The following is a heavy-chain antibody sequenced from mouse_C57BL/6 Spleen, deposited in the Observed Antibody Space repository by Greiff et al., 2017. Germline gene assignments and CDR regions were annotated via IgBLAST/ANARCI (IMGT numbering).Heavy chain of an antibody. CDR3: ARHEDLHYYGSSPYAMDY. CDR1: GYTFTEYT. V-gene: IGHV1-62-2*01. J-gene: IGHJ4*01. CDR2: FYPGSGSI. D-gene: IGHD1-1*01. Sequence: VQLQQSGAELVKPGASVKLSCKASGYTFTEYTIHWVKQRSGQGLEWIGWFYPGSGSIKYNEKFKDKATLTADKSSSTVYMELSRLTSEDSAVFFCARHEDLHYYGSSPYAMDYLGQGTSVTVSS.